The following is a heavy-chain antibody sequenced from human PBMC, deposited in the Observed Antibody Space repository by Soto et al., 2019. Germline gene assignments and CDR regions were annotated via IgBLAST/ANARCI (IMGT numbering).Heavy chain of an antibody. CDR3: ARSCLGGIDV. J-gene: IGHJ6*02. CDR1: GGSFSGYY. Sequence: SETLSLTCAVYGGSFSGYYWSWIRQPPGKGLEWIGEINHIASTNCNPSLKSRGTISVATSKDQFYLKLISGNAANPAPYYCARSCLGGIDVWGQGTTDTVSS. CDR2: INHIAST. V-gene: IGHV4-34*01.